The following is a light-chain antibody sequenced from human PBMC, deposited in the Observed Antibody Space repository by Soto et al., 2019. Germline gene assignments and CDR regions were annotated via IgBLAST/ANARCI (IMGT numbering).Light chain of an antibody. J-gene: IGKJ4*01. CDR3: QQYNKWPLT. V-gene: IGKV3-15*01. Sequence: EVVMTQSPATLSVSPGETATLSCRASQSLTTYLAWYQQKPDQAPRLLIYGISTRATDVPARFSGSGSGTEFTLTISGLQSEDFSVYYCQQYNKWPLTFGGGTKVEIK. CDR2: GIS. CDR1: QSLTTY.